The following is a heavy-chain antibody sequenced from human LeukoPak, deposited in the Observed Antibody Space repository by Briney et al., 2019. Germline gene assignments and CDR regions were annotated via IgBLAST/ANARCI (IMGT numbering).Heavy chain of an antibody. CDR2: INPNSGGT. CDR3: ARVFVYGDYYDAFDI. J-gene: IGHJ3*02. D-gene: IGHD4-17*01. CDR1: GYTFTGYY. Sequence: ASVKVSCKASGYTFTGYYMHWVRQAPGQGLEWMGRINPNSGGTNYAQKFQGRVTMTRDTSISTVYMELSRLRSDDTGVYYCARVFVYGDYYDAFDIWGQGTMVTVSS. V-gene: IGHV1-2*05.